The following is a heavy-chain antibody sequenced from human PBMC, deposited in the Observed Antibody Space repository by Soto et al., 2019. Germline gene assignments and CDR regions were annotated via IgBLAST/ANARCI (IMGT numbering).Heavy chain of an antibody. D-gene: IGHD6-19*01. CDR1: GGTVSSYA. CDR3: ARAHEIGVACTRYFDY. Sequence: QVQLVQSGAEVKKPGSSVKVSCKASGGTVSSYAISWVRQAPGQGLAWMGGIIPIFGTANYAQKFQGRVTITADESTSTADMELSSLRSEDTAVYYCARAHEIGVACTRYFDYWGQGTLVTVS. J-gene: IGHJ4*02. CDR2: IIPIFGTA. V-gene: IGHV1-69*01.